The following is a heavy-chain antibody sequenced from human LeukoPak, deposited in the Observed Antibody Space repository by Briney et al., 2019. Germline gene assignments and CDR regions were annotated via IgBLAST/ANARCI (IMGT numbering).Heavy chain of an antibody. CDR2: IIPIFGTA. V-gene: IGHV1-69*13. Sequence: SVKVSCKASGGTLSSYAISWVRQAPGQGLEWMGGIIPIFGTANYAQKFQGRVTITADESTSTAYMELSSLRSEDTAVYYCSVWELECFYYWGQGTLVTVSS. D-gene: IGHD1-7*01. CDR1: GGTLSSYA. CDR3: SVWELECFYY. J-gene: IGHJ4*02.